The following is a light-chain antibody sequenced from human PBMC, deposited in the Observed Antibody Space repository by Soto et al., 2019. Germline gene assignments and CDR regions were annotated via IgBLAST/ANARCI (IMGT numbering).Light chain of an antibody. CDR2: GAS. CDR1: QDIINH. Sequence: DIQMTQSPSSLSASVGDTVTITCRASQDIINHLAWYQQRPGKVPNLLIYGASTLHSGVPSRFRGSGSGTHFTLTISSLQPEDVATYYCQNYHLPLGTFGQGTRLEMK. CDR3: QNYHLPLGT. J-gene: IGKJ5*01. V-gene: IGKV1-27*01.